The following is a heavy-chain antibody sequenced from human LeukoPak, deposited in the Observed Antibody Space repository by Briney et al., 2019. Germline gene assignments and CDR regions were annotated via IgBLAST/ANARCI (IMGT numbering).Heavy chain of an antibody. Sequence: PSETLSLTCAVYGGSFSGYYWSWIRQPPGKGLEWIGEINHSGSTNYNPSLKSRVTISVDTSKNQFSLKLSSVTAADTAVYYCAREKISALFWSGYYYFDYWGQGTLVTVSS. D-gene: IGHD3-3*01. J-gene: IGHJ4*02. CDR2: INHSGST. V-gene: IGHV4-34*01. CDR1: GGSFSGYY. CDR3: AREKISALFWSGYYYFDY.